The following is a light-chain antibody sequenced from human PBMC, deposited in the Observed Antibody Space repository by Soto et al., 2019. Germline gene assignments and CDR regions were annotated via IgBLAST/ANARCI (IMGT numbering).Light chain of an antibody. CDR3: SSQAGSDSLMV. J-gene: IGLJ2*01. CDR1: SSDIGTFSS. CDR2: GVS. Sequence: QSALTQPPSASGSPGQSVTISCTGTSSDIGTFSSISWYQQYPGKAPKLMIFGVSQRPSGVPDRFSGSKSDNTASLTVSGLQDEDEAEYYCSSQAGSDSLMVFGGGTKLTVL. V-gene: IGLV2-8*01.